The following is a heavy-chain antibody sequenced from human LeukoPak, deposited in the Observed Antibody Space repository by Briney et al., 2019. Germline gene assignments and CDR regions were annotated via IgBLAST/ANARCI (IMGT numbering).Heavy chain of an antibody. Sequence: GGSLRLSCAAAGFTVSSKYMSWVRQAPGKGLEWVSSISGSGGSTFYADSVKGRFTISRDNSKNTLYLQMNSLRAEDTAVYYCAKDLSDSSRVPGDYWGQGTLVTVSS. J-gene: IGHJ4*02. D-gene: IGHD6-13*01. CDR2: ISGSGGST. CDR3: AKDLSDSSRVPGDY. V-gene: IGHV3-23*01. CDR1: GFTVSSKY.